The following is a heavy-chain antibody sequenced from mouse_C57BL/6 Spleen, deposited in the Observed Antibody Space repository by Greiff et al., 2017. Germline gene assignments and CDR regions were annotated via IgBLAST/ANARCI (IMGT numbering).Heavy chain of an antibody. V-gene: IGHV1-52*01. Sequence: QVQLQQPGAELVRPGSSVKLSCKASGYTFTSYWMHWVKQRPIQGLEWIGNIDPSDSETHYNQKFKDKATLTVVKSSSTAYMQLSSLTSEDSAVYYCARPSYGSSFFYAMDYWGQGTSVTVSS. CDR3: ARPSYGSSFFYAMDY. J-gene: IGHJ4*01. D-gene: IGHD1-1*01. CDR1: GYTFTSYW. CDR2: IDPSDSET.